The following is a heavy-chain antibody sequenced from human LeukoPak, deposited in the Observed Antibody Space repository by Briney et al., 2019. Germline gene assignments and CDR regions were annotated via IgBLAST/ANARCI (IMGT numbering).Heavy chain of an antibody. CDR1: GFTFTNYW. J-gene: IGHJ4*02. CDR2: IKQDGSDK. CDR3: ARDKVVGATHFDS. V-gene: IGHV3-7*01. D-gene: IGHD1-26*01. Sequence: PGGSLRLSCAASGFTFTNYWMSWVRQAPGKGPEWVANIKQDGSDKFYLDSVKGRFTISRDNAKNSLYLQMNSLRVEDTAVYYCARDKVVGATHFDSWGQGTLVTVSS.